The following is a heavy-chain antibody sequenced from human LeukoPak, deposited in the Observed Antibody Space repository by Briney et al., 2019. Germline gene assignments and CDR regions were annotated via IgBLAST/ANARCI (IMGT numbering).Heavy chain of an antibody. J-gene: IGHJ5*02. Sequence: GGSLRLTCAASGFTFSSYAMSWVRQAPGKGLEWVSAISGSGGSTYYADSVKGRFTISKDNSKNTLYLQMNSLRVEDTAVYYCAKPSGMIVSCFDPWGQGTLVTVSS. CDR3: AKPSGMIVSCFDP. V-gene: IGHV3-23*01. D-gene: IGHD3-22*01. CDR1: GFTFSSYA. CDR2: ISGSGGST.